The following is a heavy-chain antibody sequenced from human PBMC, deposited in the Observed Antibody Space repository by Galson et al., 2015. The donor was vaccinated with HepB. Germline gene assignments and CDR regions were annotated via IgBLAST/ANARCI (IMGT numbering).Heavy chain of an antibody. V-gene: IGHV1-46*02. CDR1: GDMSKTSH. Sequence: SVKVSCKASGDMSKTSHVHWVRQAPGQGLEWMGVIKPTPNNITYAQKFQGRLTVTRDTSTSTVYMELDSLRSDDTAVYYCASGGFGSIWAEDFPHWGQGTLLTVSS. J-gene: IGHJ1*01. D-gene: IGHD6-13*01. CDR2: IKPTPNNI. CDR3: ASGGFGSIWAEDFPH.